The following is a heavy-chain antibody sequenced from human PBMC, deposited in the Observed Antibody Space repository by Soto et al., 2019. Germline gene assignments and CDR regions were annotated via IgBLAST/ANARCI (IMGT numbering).Heavy chain of an antibody. CDR3: ARDRSGWYDF. D-gene: IGHD6-19*01. Sequence: QVQLVQSAAEVGKPGASVKVSCKASGYTFTTIRLSWVRQAPGQGLEWMGWIRPHNGDTKYAQKFQGRVTMTADTSTTTAYMEVRSLRPDDTAVFYCARDRSGWYDFWGQGTLVTVSS. CDR2: IRPHNGDT. J-gene: IGHJ5*01. V-gene: IGHV1-18*01. CDR1: GYTFTTIR.